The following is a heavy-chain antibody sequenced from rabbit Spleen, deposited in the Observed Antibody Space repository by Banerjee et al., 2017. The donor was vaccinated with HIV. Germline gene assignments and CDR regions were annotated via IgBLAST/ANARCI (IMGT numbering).Heavy chain of an antibody. V-gene: IGHV1S45*01. CDR3: ARNFDL. Sequence: QEQVVESGGGLVQPEGSLTLTCTASGFSFSSYYYMCWVRQAPGKGLEWIACINAVTGKAVYASWAKGRFTFSKTSSTTVTLQMTSLTAADTATYFCARNFDLWGPGTLVTVS. CDR1: GFSFSSYYY. J-gene: IGHJ4*01. CDR2: INAVTGKA.